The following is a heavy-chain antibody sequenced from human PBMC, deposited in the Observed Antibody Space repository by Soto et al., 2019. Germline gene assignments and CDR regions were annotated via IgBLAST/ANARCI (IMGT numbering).Heavy chain of an antibody. CDR1: GYSFTSYW. J-gene: IGHJ4*02. V-gene: IGHV5-51*01. D-gene: IGHD3-10*01. CDR3: ARPYNSGNYYVAFSY. CDR2: IYPGDSDT. Sequence: PGESLKISCKGSGYSFTSYWIGWVRQMPGKGLEWMGIIYPGDSDTRYSPSFQGQVTISADKSISTAYLQWSSLKASDTAIYYCARPYNSGNYYVAFSYWGQGTLVTVSS.